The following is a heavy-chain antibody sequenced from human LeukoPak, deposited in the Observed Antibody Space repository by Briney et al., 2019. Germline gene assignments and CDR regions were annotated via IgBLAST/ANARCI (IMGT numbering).Heavy chain of an antibody. CDR2: MNPNSGNT. J-gene: IGHJ5*02. CDR1: GYTFTSYD. Sequence: ASVKVSCKASGYTFTSYDINWVRQATGQGLGWLGWMNPNSGNTGYAQKFQGRVTITRNTSISTAYMELSSLTSEDTAVYYCARDRDWLLWFDPWGQGTLVTVSS. CDR3: ARDRDWLLWFDP. D-gene: IGHD3/OR15-3a*01. V-gene: IGHV1-8*03.